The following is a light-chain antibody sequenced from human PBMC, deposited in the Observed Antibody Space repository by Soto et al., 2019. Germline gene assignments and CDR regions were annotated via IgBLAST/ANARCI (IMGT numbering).Light chain of an antibody. CDR3: HQRQSWPRT. J-gene: IGKJ1*01. V-gene: IGKV3-11*01. Sequence: EILLTQSPAALSSFPGDRVTLSCRASQAVNTRLAWYKHKPGQAPRLLIYLASNRAAGVPARFSGSGSGTDFTLTISNVEPEDFAVYYCHQRQSWPRTFGQGTKVDIK. CDR1: QAVNTR. CDR2: LAS.